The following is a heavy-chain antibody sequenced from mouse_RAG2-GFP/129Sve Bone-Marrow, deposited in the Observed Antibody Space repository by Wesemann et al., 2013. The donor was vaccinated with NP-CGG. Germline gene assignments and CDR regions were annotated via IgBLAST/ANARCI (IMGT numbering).Heavy chain of an antibody. V-gene: IGHV1-26*01. Sequence: NGATSYNQNFKDKASLTVDKSSSTAYMELHSLTSEDSAVYYCARWAMITASYWYFDVWGAGTTVTVSS. CDR2: NGAT. CDR3: ARWAMITASYWYFDV. D-gene: IGHD2-4*01. J-gene: IGHJ1*01.